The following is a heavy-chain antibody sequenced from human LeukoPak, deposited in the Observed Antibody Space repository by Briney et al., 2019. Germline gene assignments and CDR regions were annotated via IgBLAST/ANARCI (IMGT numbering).Heavy chain of an antibody. V-gene: IGHV4-34*01. J-gene: IGHJ6*03. D-gene: IGHD1-7*01. Sequence: KCSETLSLTCAVYGGSFSNYYWSWIRQPPGKGLEWIGEINDSGRINYNPPLLSRVTVSVDPSKNQFSLSLTSVTATDTAVYYCARRWNYGRNYYIDVWGKGATVSVSS. CDR1: GGSFSNYY. CDR2: INDSGRI. CDR3: ARRWNYGRNYYIDV.